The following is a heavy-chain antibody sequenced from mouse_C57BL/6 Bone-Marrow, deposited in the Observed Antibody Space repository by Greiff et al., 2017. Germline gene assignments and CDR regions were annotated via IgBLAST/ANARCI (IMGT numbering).Heavy chain of an antibody. Sequence: QVQLQQPGAELVMPGASVKLSCKASGYTFTSYWMHWVKQRPGQGLEWIGEIAPSDSSTNYNQKFKGKSTLTVDKSSSTAYMQLSSLTSEDSAVYYCSRTLYSNYGAYWGQGTLVTVSA. CDR1: GYTFTSYW. V-gene: IGHV1-69*01. D-gene: IGHD2-5*01. J-gene: IGHJ3*01. CDR2: IAPSDSST. CDR3: SRTLYSNYGAY.